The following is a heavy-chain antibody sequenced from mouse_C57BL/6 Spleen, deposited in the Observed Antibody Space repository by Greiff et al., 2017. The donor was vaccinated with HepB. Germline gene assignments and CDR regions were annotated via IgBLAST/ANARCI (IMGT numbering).Heavy chain of an antibody. CDR2: IDPSDSET. V-gene: IGHV1-52*01. J-gene: IGHJ2*01. Sequence: VQLQQPGAELVRPGSSVKLSCKASGYTFTSYWMHWVKQRPIQGLEWIGNIDPSDSETHYNQKFKDKATLTVDKSSSTAYMQLSSLTSEDSAVYYCARWGGYDYFDYWGQGTTLTVSS. D-gene: IGHD2-2*01. CDR1: GYTFTSYW. CDR3: ARWGGYDYFDY.